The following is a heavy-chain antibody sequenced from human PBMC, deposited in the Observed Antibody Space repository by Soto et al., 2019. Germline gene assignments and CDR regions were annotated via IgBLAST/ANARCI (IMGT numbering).Heavy chain of an antibody. Sequence: PGGSLRLSCAASGFTFSSYGMHWVRQAPGKGLEWVAVIWYDGSNKYYADSVKGRFTISRDNSKNTLYLQMNSLRAEDTAVYYCARDGHCSSTSCHDAFDIWGQGTMVTVSS. V-gene: IGHV3-33*01. CDR2: IWYDGSNK. D-gene: IGHD2-2*01. J-gene: IGHJ3*02. CDR3: ARDGHCSSTSCHDAFDI. CDR1: GFTFSSYG.